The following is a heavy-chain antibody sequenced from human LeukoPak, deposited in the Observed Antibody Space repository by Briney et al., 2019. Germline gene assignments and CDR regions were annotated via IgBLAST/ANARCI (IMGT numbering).Heavy chain of an antibody. D-gene: IGHD4-17*01. CDR3: ARLAYGDYADNRFDP. Sequence: GESLKISCKGSGYSFTSYWIGWVRQMPGKGLEWMGIIYPGDSDTRYSPSFQGQVTISADKSISTAYLQWSSLKASDTAMYYCARLAYGDYADNRFDPWGQGTLVTVSS. V-gene: IGHV5-51*01. J-gene: IGHJ5*02. CDR2: IYPGDSDT. CDR1: GYSFTSYW.